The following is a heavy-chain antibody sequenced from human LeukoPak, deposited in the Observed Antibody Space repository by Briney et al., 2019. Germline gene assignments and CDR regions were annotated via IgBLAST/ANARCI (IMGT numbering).Heavy chain of an antibody. CDR1: GFTFISYG. CDR3: AGGAGAHAFDI. J-gene: IGHJ3*02. CDR2: ISYDGSNK. D-gene: IGHD3-10*01. V-gene: IGHV3-30*03. Sequence: GGSLRLSCAASGFTFISYGMHWVRQAPGKGLEWLAVISYDGSNKYYADSVKGRFTISRHNSKNTLYLQMNSLRAEDTAVYYCAGGAGAHAFDIWGQGTMVTVSS.